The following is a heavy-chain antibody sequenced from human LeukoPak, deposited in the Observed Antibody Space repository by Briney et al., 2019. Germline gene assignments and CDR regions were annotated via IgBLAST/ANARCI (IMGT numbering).Heavy chain of an antibody. V-gene: IGHV1-18*01. D-gene: IGHD2-2*01. CDR3: ARGRIYCSSTSCRYYYYYGMDV. CDR1: GYTFTSYG. J-gene: IGHJ6*02. Sequence: EASVKVSCKASGYTFTSYGISWVRQAPGQGLEWMGWISAYNGNTNYAQKLQGRVTMTTDTSTSTAYMELRSLRSEDTAVYYCARGRIYCSSTSCRYYYYYGMDVWGQGTTVTVSS. CDR2: ISAYNGNT.